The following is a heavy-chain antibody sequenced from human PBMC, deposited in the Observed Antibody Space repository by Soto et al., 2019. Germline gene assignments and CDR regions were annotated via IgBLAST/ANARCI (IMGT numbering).Heavy chain of an antibody. CDR2: ICGSGGST. J-gene: IGHJ4*02. V-gene: IGHV3-23*01. CDR3: ASLLIYGSGSYYDY. CDR1: GFTFSSYA. D-gene: IGHD3-10*01. Sequence: GGSLRLSCAASGFTFSSYAMSWVRQAPGKGLEWVSAICGSGGSTYYADSGKGRFTISRDNSKNTLYLQMNSLRAEDTAVYYCASLLIYGSGSYYDYWGQGTLVTVSS.